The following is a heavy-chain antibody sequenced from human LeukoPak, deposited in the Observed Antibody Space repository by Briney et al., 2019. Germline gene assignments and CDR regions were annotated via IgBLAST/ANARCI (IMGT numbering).Heavy chain of an antibody. D-gene: IGHD6-13*01. CDR1: GGTFSSYA. J-gene: IGHJ4*02. V-gene: IGHV1-69*13. CDR3: ARGSRGEAAAGTIDY. CDR2: IIPIFGTA. Sequence: GASVKVSCKASGGTFSSYAISWVRQAPGQGLEWMGGIIPIFGTANYAQKFQGRVTITADESTSTAYMELSSLRSEDTAVYYCARGSRGEAAAGTIDYWGQGTLVTVSS.